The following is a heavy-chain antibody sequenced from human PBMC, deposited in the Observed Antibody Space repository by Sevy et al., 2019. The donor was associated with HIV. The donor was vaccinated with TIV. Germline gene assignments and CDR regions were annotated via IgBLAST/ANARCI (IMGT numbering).Heavy chain of an antibody. CDR2: IYSGGST. CDR3: ARNLGHLTGV. Sequence: GGSLRLSCAASGFTVSSTYMSWVRQAPGKGLEWVSVIYSGGSTSNADSVKGRFTISRDNSKNTLYFQMNSLRVEDTAVYYCARNLGHLTGVWGQGTTVTVSS. CDR1: GFTVSSTY. D-gene: IGHD3-16*01. V-gene: IGHV3-53*01. J-gene: IGHJ6*02.